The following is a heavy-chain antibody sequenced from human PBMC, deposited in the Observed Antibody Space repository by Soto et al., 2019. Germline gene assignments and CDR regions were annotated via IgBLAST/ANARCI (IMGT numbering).Heavy chain of an antibody. CDR2: IWYDGSNK. CDR3: ARDGDVVVVAATAIFAY. CDR1: GFTFSSYG. V-gene: IGHV3-33*01. D-gene: IGHD2-15*01. J-gene: IGHJ4*02. Sequence: QVQLVESGGGVVQPGRSLRLSCAASGFTFSSYGMHWVRQAPGKGLEWVAVIWYDGSNKYYADSVKGRFTISRDNSKNTLYLQMNSLRAEDTAVYYCARDGDVVVVAATAIFAYWGQGTLVTVSS.